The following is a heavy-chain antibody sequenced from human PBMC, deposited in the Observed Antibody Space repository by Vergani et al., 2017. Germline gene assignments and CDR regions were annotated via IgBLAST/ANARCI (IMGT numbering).Heavy chain of an antibody. Sequence: EVQLEESGGGLVLPGRSLRLSCVASGFTSAGYAMHWVRQAPGKGLEWVSGISWNSNSIGYADSVKGRFTISRDNAKNFLYLQMNSLRAEDTALYYCAKGLGTSSGGGCFDPWGQGPLVTVSS. CDR2: ISWNSNSI. CDR3: AKGLGTSSGGGCFDP. V-gene: IGHV3-9*02. D-gene: IGHD3-16*01. J-gene: IGHJ5*02. CDR1: GFTSAGYA.